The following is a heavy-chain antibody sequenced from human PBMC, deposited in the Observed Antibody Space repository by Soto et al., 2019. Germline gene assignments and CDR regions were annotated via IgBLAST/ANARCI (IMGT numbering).Heavy chain of an antibody. J-gene: IGHJ3*02. D-gene: IGHD6-6*01. Sequence: QVQLVQSGAEVKKPGSSVKVSCKASGGTFSSYAISWVRQAPGQGLEWMGGIIPIFGTANYAQKFQGRVTITADESTSTAYMELSSLTSEDTAVYYCASAVVAARHPLYDAFDIWGQGTMVTVSS. CDR3: ASAVVAARHPLYDAFDI. CDR1: GGTFSSYA. CDR2: IIPIFGTA. V-gene: IGHV1-69*01.